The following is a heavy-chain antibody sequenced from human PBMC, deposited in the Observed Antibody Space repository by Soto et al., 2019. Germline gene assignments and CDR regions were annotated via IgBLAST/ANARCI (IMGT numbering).Heavy chain of an antibody. CDR3: ARSITFDWLFFDN. CDR2: IYHSGST. Sequence: SETLSLTCAFSCGSIIRSNLWSWVRQPPGKGLEWIGEIYHSGSTNYHPSLKSRVTISVDKSKNQFSLKLTSLTAADTAVYYCARSITFDWLFFDNWGQGTLVTV. V-gene: IGHV4-4*02. CDR1: CGSIIRSNL. J-gene: IGHJ4*02. D-gene: IGHD3-9*01.